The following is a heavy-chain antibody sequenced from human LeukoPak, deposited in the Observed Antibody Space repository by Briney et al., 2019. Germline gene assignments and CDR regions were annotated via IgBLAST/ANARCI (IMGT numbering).Heavy chain of an antibody. D-gene: IGHD3-22*01. CDR2: VKSDGAGT. CDR1: GFTFSTYA. V-gene: IGHV3-23*01. Sequence: PGGSLRLSCAASGFTFSTYAMSWVRQAPGKGLAWVASVKSDGAGTHYADSVKGRFTISRDNSKNILYLQMNSLRAEDTAIYYCARCTTASSGWCNWLDPWGQGTLVTVSS. CDR3: ARCTTASSGWCNWLDP. J-gene: IGHJ5*02.